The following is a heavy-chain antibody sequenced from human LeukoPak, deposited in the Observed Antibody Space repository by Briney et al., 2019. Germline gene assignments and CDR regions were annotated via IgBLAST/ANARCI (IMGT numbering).Heavy chain of an antibody. CDR1: GFTFSSYW. J-gene: IGHJ4*02. Sequence: GGSLRLFCAASGFTFSSYWMHWVRQAPGKGLVWVSRINSDGSSTSYADSVKGRFTISRDNARNSLYLQMNSLRAEDTAVYYCARGEWSSSPFDYWGQGTLVTVSS. CDR2: INSDGSST. CDR3: ARGEWSSSPFDY. V-gene: IGHV3-74*01. D-gene: IGHD6-6*01.